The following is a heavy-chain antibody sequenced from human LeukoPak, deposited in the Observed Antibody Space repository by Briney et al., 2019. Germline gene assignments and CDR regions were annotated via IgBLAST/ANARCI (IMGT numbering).Heavy chain of an antibody. CDR1: GFTFSSYS. CDR2: IRSSSSYI. CDR3: ARDARVATYNY. D-gene: IGHD5-12*01. Sequence: GSLRLSCAASGFTFSSYSMNWVRQAPGKGLEWVSSIRSSSSYIYYAGSVKGRFTISRANAKNSVYLQMNSPSAEDTAVYYCARDARVATYNYWGQGTLVTVSS. J-gene: IGHJ4*02. V-gene: IGHV3-21*01.